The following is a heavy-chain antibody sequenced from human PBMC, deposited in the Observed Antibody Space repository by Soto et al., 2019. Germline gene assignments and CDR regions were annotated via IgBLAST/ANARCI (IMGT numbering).Heavy chain of an antibody. CDR3: ATMVRGLIYGFDP. V-gene: IGHV5-51*03. CDR1: GYNFATYW. J-gene: IGHJ5*02. CDR2: IYPGDSDT. D-gene: IGHD3-10*01. Sequence: EVRLVQSGAEVKKPGDSLKISCKASGYNFATYWIAWVRQMPGKGLEWMGVIYPGDSDTRYSPSFQGQVTISADKSISTTYLQWRSLKASDTAVYYCATMVRGLIYGFDPWGQGTQVTVSS.